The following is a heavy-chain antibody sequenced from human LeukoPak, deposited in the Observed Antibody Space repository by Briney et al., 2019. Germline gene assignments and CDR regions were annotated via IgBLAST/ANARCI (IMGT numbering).Heavy chain of an antibody. Sequence: SETLSLTCTVSGGSINSSSYYWGWIRQPPGKGLEWIGSIYYSGSTYYNPSLKSRVTISVDTSKNQFSLKLSSVTAADTAVYYCARDDRGGATPLDYWGQGTLVTVSS. V-gene: IGHV4-39*07. CDR2: IYYSGST. CDR3: ARDDRGGATPLDY. D-gene: IGHD1-26*01. CDR1: GGSINSSSYY. J-gene: IGHJ4*02.